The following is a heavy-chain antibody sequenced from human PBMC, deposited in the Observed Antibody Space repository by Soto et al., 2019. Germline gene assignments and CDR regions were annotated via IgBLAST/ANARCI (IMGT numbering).Heavy chain of an antibody. Sequence: SETLSLTCTVSGGSFKSGSYSWSWIRQPPGKGLEWIGYVYHTGRTSYNPSLKSRVSISMDTSKNQFSLNLDSVTAADTAVYYCARRPATAFYYFDYWGQGTLVTVSS. CDR1: GGSFKSGSYS. CDR2: VYHTGRT. D-gene: IGHD2-21*02. V-gene: IGHV4-61*01. CDR3: ARRPATAFYYFDY. J-gene: IGHJ4*02.